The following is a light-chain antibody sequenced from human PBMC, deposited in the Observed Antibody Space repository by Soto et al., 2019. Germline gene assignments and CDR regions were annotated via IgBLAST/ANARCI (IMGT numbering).Light chain of an antibody. V-gene: IGKV3-11*01. CDR3: QQYNNWRPIT. CDR1: QSVGNF. J-gene: IGKJ5*01. CDR2: DVS. Sequence: EIVLTQSPATLSLSPRARATLSCRASQSVGNFLTWYQQKPGQAPRLLISDVSKRATGIPARFSGSGSGTDFTLTISSLQSEDFAVYYCQQYNNWRPITFGQGTRLEIK.